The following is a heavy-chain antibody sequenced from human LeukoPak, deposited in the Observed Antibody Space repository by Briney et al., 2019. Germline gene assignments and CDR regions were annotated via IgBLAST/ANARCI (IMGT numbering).Heavy chain of an antibody. J-gene: IGHJ4*02. CDR2: FSYDGSSK. CDR3: ARGKGSESGYDYFLDY. Sequence: GRSLRLSCAASGFTFSSYAMHWVRQAPGKGLEWVTLFSYDGSSKYYADSVRGRFTISRDNSKNTQYLQMNSLRADDSAVYYCARGKGSESGYDYFLDYWGQGTLVTVSS. CDR1: GFTFSSYA. V-gene: IGHV3-30-3*01. D-gene: IGHD5-12*01.